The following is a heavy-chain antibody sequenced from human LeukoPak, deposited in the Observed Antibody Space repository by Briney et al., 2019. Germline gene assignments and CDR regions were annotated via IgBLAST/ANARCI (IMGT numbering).Heavy chain of an antibody. CDR2: ISSNGGTT. J-gene: IGHJ4*02. CDR1: GFTFSSYG. D-gene: IGHD3-10*01. Sequence: GRSLRLSCAASGFTFSSYGMHWVRQAPGKGLEWVSGISSNGGTTYYADAVKGRFTISRDNSKNTLFLQMNSLTADDTAVYYCGRMVRGVVSRFDYWGQGTLVTVSS. V-gene: IGHV3-23*01. CDR3: GRMVRGVVSRFDY.